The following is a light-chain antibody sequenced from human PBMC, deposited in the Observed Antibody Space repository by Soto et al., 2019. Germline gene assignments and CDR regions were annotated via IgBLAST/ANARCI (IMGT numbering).Light chain of an antibody. CDR1: QSVLYSSNNKNY. Sequence: DIVMTQSPDSLAVSLGERATINCKSSQSVLYSSNNKNYLVWYQQKPGQPPKLLIYWASTRESGVPDRFSGSGSGTDFTLTISSLQPDDFATYYCQHYNSYSEAFGQGTKVELK. V-gene: IGKV4-1*01. CDR2: WAS. CDR3: QHYNSYSEA. J-gene: IGKJ1*01.